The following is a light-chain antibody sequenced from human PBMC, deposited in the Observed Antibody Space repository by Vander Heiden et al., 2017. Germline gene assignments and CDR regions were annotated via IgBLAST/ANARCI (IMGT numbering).Light chain of an antibody. CDR1: SSNIGNNY. CDR2: DNN. Sequence: QSVLTHPPSVPAAPGQKVTISCSGSSSNIGNNYVSWYQQLQGTAPKLLIYDNNKRPSGIPDRFSGSKSGTSATLGITGLQTGDEADYYCGTWDSSLSAVVFGGGTKLTVL. CDR3: GTWDSSLSAVV. J-gene: IGLJ2*01. V-gene: IGLV1-51*01.